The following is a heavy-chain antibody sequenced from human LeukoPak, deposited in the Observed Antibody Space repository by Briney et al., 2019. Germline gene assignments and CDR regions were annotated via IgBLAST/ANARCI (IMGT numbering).Heavy chain of an antibody. CDR2: INHSGST. J-gene: IGHJ6*03. D-gene: IGHD2-21*01. CDR3: AKALPEGYCGEGRGYYYYYYMDV. CDR1: GGYFSGYY. Sequence: PSETLSLNCAVYGGYFSGYYWSWIRQPPGKGQEWIGEINHSGSTNYNPSLKSRVTISVDTSKNQFSLKLSSVTAADTAVYYCAKALPEGYCGEGRGYYYYYYMDVWFNGTTVTVYS. V-gene: IGHV4-34*01.